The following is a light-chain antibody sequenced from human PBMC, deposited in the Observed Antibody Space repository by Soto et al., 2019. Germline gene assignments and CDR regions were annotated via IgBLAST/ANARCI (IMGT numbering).Light chain of an antibody. J-gene: IGKJ1*01. CDR3: QQRLHWPLT. V-gene: IGKV3-11*01. Sequence: EIVLTQSPATLSLSPGDRVTLSCRASQTVGRYLSWYQHSPGQGPRLLVYDASNRATGIPARFSGSGSETDFTLTISSLEPEDFAVYYCQQRLHWPLTFGQGTKVDIK. CDR2: DAS. CDR1: QTVGRY.